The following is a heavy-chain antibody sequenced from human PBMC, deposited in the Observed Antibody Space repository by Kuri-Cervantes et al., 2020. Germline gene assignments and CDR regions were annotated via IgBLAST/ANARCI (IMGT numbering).Heavy chain of an antibody. J-gene: IGHJ4*02. D-gene: IGHD6-19*01. V-gene: IGHV3-9*01. CDR3: ARDSGAVAGRGLDY. CDR1: GFTFDDYA. CDR2: ISWNSGSI. Sequence: GGSLRLSCAASGFTFDDYAMHWVRQAPGKGLEWVSGISWNSGSIGYADSVKGRFTISRDNAKNSLYLQMNSLRDEDTAVYYCARDSGAVAGRGLDYWGQGTLVTVSS.